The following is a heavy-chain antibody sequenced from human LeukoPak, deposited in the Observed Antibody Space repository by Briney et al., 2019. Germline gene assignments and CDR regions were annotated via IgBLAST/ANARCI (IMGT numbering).Heavy chain of an antibody. V-gene: IGHV1-69-2*01. CDR3: ATDPNDYNEYVQL. CDR1: GYTFTDYY. CDR2: VDPEDGET. J-gene: IGHJ4*02. Sequence: GASVKISWKASGYTFTDYYMHWVQQAPGKGLEWMGRVDPEDGETIYAEKFQGRVTIIADTSTDTAYMELSSLRSEDTAMYYCATDPNDYNEYVQLWGQRPLVTVSS. D-gene: IGHD5-24*01.